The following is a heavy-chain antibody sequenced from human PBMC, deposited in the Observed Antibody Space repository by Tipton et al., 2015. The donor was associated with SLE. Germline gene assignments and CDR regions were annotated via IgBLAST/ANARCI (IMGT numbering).Heavy chain of an antibody. CDR2: ISYDGSNK. V-gene: IGHV3-30*04. J-gene: IGHJ5*02. Sequence: SLRLSCAASGFTFSSYAMHWVRQAPGKGLEWVAVISYDGSNKYYADSVRGRFTISRDNSKNTLYLQMNSLRAEDTAVYCCASLLRFLERFDPWGQGTLVTVSS. CDR1: GFTFSSYA. D-gene: IGHD3-3*01. CDR3: ASLLRFLERFDP.